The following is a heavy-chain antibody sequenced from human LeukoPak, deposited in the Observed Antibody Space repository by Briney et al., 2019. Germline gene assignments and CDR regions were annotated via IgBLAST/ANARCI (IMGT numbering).Heavy chain of an antibody. Sequence: SETLSLTCTVSGGSISSSSYYWGWIRQPPGKGLEWIGIIYYSGSTYYNPSLKSRVTLSVDTSKNQFSLKLSSVTAADTAVYYCARMGYYDSSGSALDYWGQGTLVTVSS. D-gene: IGHD3-22*01. CDR1: GGSISSSSYY. V-gene: IGHV4-39*07. CDR2: IYYSGST. J-gene: IGHJ4*02. CDR3: ARMGYYDSSGSALDY.